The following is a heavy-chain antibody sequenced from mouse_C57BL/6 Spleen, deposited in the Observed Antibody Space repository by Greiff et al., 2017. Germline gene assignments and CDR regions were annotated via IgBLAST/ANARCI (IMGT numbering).Heavy chain of an antibody. CDR1: GYAFSSYW. J-gene: IGHJ1*03. CDR3: AGWSNYWYFDV. V-gene: IGHV1-80*01. CDR2: IYPGDGDT. Sequence: QVQLQQSGAELVKPGASVKISCKASGYAFSSYWMNWVKQRPGKGLEWIGQIYPGDGDTNYNGKFKGKATLTADKSSSTAYMQRGSLTSEDSAVYFCAGWSNYWYFDVWGTGTTVTVAS. D-gene: IGHD2-5*01.